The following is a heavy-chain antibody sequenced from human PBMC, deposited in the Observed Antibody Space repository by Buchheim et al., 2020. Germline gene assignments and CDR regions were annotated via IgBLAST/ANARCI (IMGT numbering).Heavy chain of an antibody. CDR3: ARQVDDFWGAHWFDP. Sequence: QLQLQESGPGLVKPSETLSLTCTVSGGSISSSSYYWGWIRQPPGKGLEWIGGIYYSGSTYYNPSLKSRVTISVDTSKNQFSLKLSSVTAADTAVYYCARQVDDFWGAHWFDPWGQGTL. V-gene: IGHV4-39*01. CDR2: IYYSGST. CDR1: GGSISSSSYY. J-gene: IGHJ5*02. D-gene: IGHD3-3*01.